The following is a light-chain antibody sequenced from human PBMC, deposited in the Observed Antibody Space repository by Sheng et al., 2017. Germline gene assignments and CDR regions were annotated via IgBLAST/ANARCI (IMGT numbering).Light chain of an antibody. J-gene: IGKJ1*01. CDR1: QSVRSY. CDR2: EAS. V-gene: IGKV3-11*01. CDR3: QQYNSYPWT. Sequence: EIVLTQSPATVSLSPGERATLSCRASQSVRSYVAWYQQKPGQAPRLLIDEASKRATGIPARFSGSGSGTEFTLTISSLQPDDFATYYCQQYNSYPWTFGQGTKVEIK.